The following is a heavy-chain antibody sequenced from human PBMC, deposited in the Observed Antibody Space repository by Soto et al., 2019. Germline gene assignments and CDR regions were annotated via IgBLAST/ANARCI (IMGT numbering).Heavy chain of an antibody. CDR1: GVTFNNYT. CDR3: ASGKSQMTQDRMGFYYYMEV. Sequence: QVQLVQSGAEVKKPGSSVKISCTASGVTFNNYTFTWVRRAPGQGLEWMGRVIPLLDASNYADKFQDRVTITADRATSTAYMELSGLKSEDSAIYYCASGKSQMTQDRMGFYYYMEVWGKGTKVTVSS. CDR2: VIPLLDAS. D-gene: IGHD2-15*01. J-gene: IGHJ6*03. V-gene: IGHV1-69*08.